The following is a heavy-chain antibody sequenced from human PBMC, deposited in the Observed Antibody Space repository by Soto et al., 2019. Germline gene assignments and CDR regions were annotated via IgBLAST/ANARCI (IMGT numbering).Heavy chain of an antibody. CDR1: GYSFTSYW. Sequence: PGESLKISCKGSGYSFTSYWIGWVRQMPGKGLEWMGIIYPGDSDTRYSPSFQGQVTISADKSISTAYLQWSSLKASDTAMYYCARHSPPSVVVTTNFDYWGQGTQVTVSS. CDR3: ARHSPPSVVVTTNFDY. J-gene: IGHJ4*02. V-gene: IGHV5-51*01. CDR2: IYPGDSDT. D-gene: IGHD3-22*01.